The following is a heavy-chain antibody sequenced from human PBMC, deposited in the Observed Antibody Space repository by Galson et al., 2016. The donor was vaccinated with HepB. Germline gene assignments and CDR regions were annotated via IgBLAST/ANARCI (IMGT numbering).Heavy chain of an antibody. V-gene: IGHV5-10-1*01. J-gene: IGHJ6*02. D-gene: IGHD3-16*01. CDR2: IDPSDSQI. Sequence: SGAEVKKPGESLRISCKGSGYPFDSYWITWVRQVPGKGLEWMGRIDPSDSQITYSPSFQGHVIFSVDESITSAYLEWSSLEASDSGIYFCARKGGQDGWDVRGPGTSVTVSS. CDR1: GYPFDSYW. CDR3: ARKGGQDGWDV.